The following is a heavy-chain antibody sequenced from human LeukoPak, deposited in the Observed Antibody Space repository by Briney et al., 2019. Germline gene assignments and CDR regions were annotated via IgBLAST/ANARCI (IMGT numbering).Heavy chain of an antibody. CDR1: GFTFSSYE. Sequence: GGSLRLSCAASGFTFSSYEMHWVRQTPGKGLEWVSYISSSGSTIYYAHSVKGRFTISRDNAKKSLYLQMNSLRAEDTAVYYCARDLRYSYGSGWGQGTLVTVSS. J-gene: IGHJ4*02. CDR2: ISSSGSTI. CDR3: ARDLRYSYGSG. D-gene: IGHD5-18*01. V-gene: IGHV3-48*03.